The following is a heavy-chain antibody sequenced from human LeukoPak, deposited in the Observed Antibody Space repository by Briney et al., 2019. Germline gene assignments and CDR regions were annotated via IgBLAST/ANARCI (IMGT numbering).Heavy chain of an antibody. CDR1: GYTFTSYG. Sequence: ASVKVSCKASGYTFTSYGISWVRQAPGQGLEGMGWIGAYNGNTNYAQKLQGRVTMTTDTPTSTAYMKLRSLRSDDTAVYYCARARWITFGGVIVILDWFDPWGQGTLVTVSS. V-gene: IGHV1-18*01. CDR2: IGAYNGNT. D-gene: IGHD3-16*02. J-gene: IGHJ5*02. CDR3: ARARWITFGGVIVILDWFDP.